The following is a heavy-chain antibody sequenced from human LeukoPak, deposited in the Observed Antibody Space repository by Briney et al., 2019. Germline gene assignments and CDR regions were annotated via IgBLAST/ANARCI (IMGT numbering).Heavy chain of an antibody. D-gene: IGHD1-26*01. Sequence: SVKVSCKASGGTFSSYAISWVRQAPGQGLEWMGRIIPILGIANYAQRFQGRVTITADKSTSTAYMELSSLRSEDTAVYYCARDARVTGSISAFDIWGQGTMVTVSS. CDR1: GGTFSSYA. CDR3: ARDARVTGSISAFDI. V-gene: IGHV1-69*04. CDR2: IIPILGIA. J-gene: IGHJ3*02.